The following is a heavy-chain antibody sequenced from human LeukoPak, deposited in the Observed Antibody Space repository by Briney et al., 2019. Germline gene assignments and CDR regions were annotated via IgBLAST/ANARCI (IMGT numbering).Heavy chain of an antibody. CDR3: AREAFRFGQYYFDY. Sequence: PGGSLRLSCAISGFTFSNYWMHWVRQAPGKGLVWVPRVNSDESSRTYADSVKGRFTISRDNAKNTLYLQMNSLRVEDTAVYYCAREAFRFGQYYFDYWGQGTLVTVSS. CDR1: GFTFSNYW. CDR2: VNSDESSR. D-gene: IGHD3-10*01. V-gene: IGHV3-74*03. J-gene: IGHJ4*02.